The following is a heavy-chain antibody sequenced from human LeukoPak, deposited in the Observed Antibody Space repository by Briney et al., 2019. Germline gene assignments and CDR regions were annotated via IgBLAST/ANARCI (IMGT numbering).Heavy chain of an antibody. CDR1: GFTFSSYG. CDR3: AKSPNGPHNSYGFFDY. V-gene: IGHV3-30*02. D-gene: IGHD5-18*01. Sequence: PGGSLRLSCAASGFTFSSYGMHWVRQAPGKGLEWVAFIRYDGSNKYYADSVKGRFTISRDNSKNTLYLQMNSLRAEDTAVYYCAKSPNGPHNSYGFFDYWGQGTLVTVSS. J-gene: IGHJ4*02. CDR2: IRYDGSNK.